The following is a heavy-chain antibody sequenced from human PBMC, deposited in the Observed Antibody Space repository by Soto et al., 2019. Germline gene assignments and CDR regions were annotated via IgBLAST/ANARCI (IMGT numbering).Heavy chain of an antibody. V-gene: IGHV4-28*03. CDR1: GYSTSSSNW. J-gene: IGHJ1*01. CDR2: IYYSGST. CDR3: ARAPQISGYYPDYFQH. Sequence: SETLSLTCAVSGYSTSSSNWWGWIRQPPGKGLEWIGYIYYSGSTYYSPSLKSRVTMSVDTSKNQFSLKLSSVTAVDTAVYYCARAPQISGYYPDYFQHWGQGTLVTVSS. D-gene: IGHD3-22*01.